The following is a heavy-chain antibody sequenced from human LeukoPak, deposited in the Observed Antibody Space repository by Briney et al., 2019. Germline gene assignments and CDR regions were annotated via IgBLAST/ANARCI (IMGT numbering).Heavy chain of an antibody. CDR3: AKVASGGAKFDY. V-gene: IGHV4-59*02. Sequence: SETLSLTCTVFGGSVNGYYWSWIRQPPGKGLEWMAHIHSSGSTNYNPSLKSRLTASVDTSKNQFSLNVRSVTAADTAVYYCAKVASGGAKFDYWGQGTLVTVSS. CDR2: IHSSGST. D-gene: IGHD3-10*01. J-gene: IGHJ4*02. CDR1: GGSVNGYY.